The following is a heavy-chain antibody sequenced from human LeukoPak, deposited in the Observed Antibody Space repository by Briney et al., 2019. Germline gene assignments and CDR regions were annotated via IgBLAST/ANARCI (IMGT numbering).Heavy chain of an antibody. V-gene: IGHV3-9*01. J-gene: IGHJ3*02. Sequence: GGSLRLSCAASGFTFDDYAMHWVRQAPGKGLEWVSGISWNSGSIGYADSVKGRFTISRDNAKNSLYLQMNSLRAEDTALYYCAKALHDYGDYGRDIDAFDIWGQGTMVTVSS. CDR2: ISWNSGSI. D-gene: IGHD4-17*01. CDR1: GFTFDDYA. CDR3: AKALHDYGDYGRDIDAFDI.